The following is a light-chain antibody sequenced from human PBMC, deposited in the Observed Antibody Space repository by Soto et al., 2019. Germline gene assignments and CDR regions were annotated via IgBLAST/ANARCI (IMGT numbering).Light chain of an antibody. CDR3: QQRYVWAPT. J-gene: IGKJ3*01. Sequence: ESVLTQSPATLSLSPGERATLSCRASQSVGSLVAWYQQRPGQTPMLLIYDASNRATAIPSRFSGSGSGTEFTLTVTSLEPEDFGAYYCQQRYVWAPTFGRGTKVDI. V-gene: IGKV3-11*01. CDR2: DAS. CDR1: QSVGSL.